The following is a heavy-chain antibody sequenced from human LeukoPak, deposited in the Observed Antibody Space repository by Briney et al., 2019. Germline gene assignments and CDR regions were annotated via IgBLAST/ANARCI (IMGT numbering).Heavy chain of an antibody. V-gene: IGHV1-2*04. CDR1: GYTFTDYY. D-gene: IGHD2-15*01. J-gene: IGHJ6*02. CDR2: INLYSGGA. CDR3: ARDILGRSNGGSNYFGMEV. Sequence: ASVKVSCKASGYTFTDYYMHWVRQAPGQGLEWMGCINLYSGGAHYAQKFQDWLSMTRNTSINTAYMELSSLRSDDTAVYYCARDILGRSNGGSNYFGMEVWGQGTTVTVSS.